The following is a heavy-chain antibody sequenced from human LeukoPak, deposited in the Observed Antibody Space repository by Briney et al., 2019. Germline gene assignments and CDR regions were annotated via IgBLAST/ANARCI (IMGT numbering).Heavy chain of an antibody. CDR3: ARDRDRIAVAGTAFDI. CDR1: GFTFSSYE. D-gene: IGHD6-19*01. J-gene: IGHJ3*02. V-gene: IGHV3-21*01. Sequence: PGGSLRLSCAASGFTFSSYEMNWVRQAPGKGLEWVSSISSSSSYIYYADSVKGRFTISRDNAKNSLYLQMNSLRAEDTAVYYCARDRDRIAVAGTAFDIWGQGTMVTVSS. CDR2: ISSSSSYI.